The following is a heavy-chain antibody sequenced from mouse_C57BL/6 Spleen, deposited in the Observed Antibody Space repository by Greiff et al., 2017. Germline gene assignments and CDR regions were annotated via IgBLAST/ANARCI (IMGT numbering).Heavy chain of an antibody. V-gene: IGHV1-64*01. Sequence: QVQLQQPGAELVKPGASVKLSCKASGYTFTSYWMHWVKQRPGQGLEWIGMIHPNSGSTNYNEKFKSKATLTVDKSSSTAYMQLSSLTSEDSAVYYCARQITTVHKTFDYWGQGTTRTVSS. D-gene: IGHD1-1*01. CDR3: ARQITTVHKTFDY. J-gene: IGHJ2*01. CDR1: GYTFTSYW. CDR2: IHPNSGST.